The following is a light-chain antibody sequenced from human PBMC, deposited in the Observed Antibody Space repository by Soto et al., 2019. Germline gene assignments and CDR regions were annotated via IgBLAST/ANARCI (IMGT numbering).Light chain of an antibody. Sequence: DIQMTQSPSSVSASVGDRVTITCRASQGISNWLAWYQQKPGKAPKLLIYAPSNFQSGVPSRFSGSGSGTHFTLTISSLQPEDFATYYCQQYNSYSPLTFGGGTKVDIK. V-gene: IGKV1D-16*01. CDR1: QGISNW. CDR2: APS. J-gene: IGKJ4*01. CDR3: QQYNSYSPLT.